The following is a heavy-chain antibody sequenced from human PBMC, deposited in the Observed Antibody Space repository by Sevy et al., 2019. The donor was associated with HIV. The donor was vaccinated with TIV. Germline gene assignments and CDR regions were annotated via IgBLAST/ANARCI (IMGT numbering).Heavy chain of an antibody. CDR1: GDSVSSIRTS. CDR3: AERTNDVFYYGMDV. J-gene: IGHJ6*02. V-gene: IGHV6-1*01. CDR2: TYYRSKWYN. Sequence: SQTLSLTCAISGDSVSSIRTSWNWIRQSPSRGLEWLGGTYYRSKWYNDYATSVKRRITTNADTSKNQVSLQLNAVTPEDTAVYYCAERTNDVFYYGMDVWGQGTTVTVSS.